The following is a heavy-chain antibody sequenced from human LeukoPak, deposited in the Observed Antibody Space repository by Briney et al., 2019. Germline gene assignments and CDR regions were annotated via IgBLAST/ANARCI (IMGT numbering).Heavy chain of an antibody. J-gene: IGHJ4*02. CDR3: ARVPTGTTGPRPDLGFDY. CDR2: ISAYNGNT. D-gene: IGHD1-1*01. Sequence: ASVKVSCKASGYTFTSYGISWVRQAPGQGLEWMGWISAYNGNTNYAQKFQGRVTITADESTSTAYMELSSLRSEDTAVYYCARVPTGTTGPRPDLGFDYWGQGTLVTVSS. V-gene: IGHV1-18*01. CDR1: GYTFTSYG.